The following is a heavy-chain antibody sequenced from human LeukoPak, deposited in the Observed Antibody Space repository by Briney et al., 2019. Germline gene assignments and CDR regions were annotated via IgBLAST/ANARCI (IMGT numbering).Heavy chain of an antibody. CDR3: PRASQLVIARRGNWFDP. CDR2: INHNGST. Sequence: SETLSLTCAVYGGSFSRYYWSWIRQPPGKGLQWIGEINHNGSTNNNPSLKSRVTISVDRSKNQFSLKLNSVTAAHTAVYYCPRASQLVIARRGNWFDPWGQGTLVTVSS. J-gene: IGHJ5*02. CDR1: GGSFSRYY. V-gene: IGHV4-34*01. D-gene: IGHD6-6*01.